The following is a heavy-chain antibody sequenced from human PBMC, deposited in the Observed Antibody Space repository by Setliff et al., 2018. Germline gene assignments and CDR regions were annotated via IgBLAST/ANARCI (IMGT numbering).Heavy chain of an antibody. J-gene: IGHJ4*02. Sequence: PGGSLRLSCVASGITFTSYAMSWVRQAPGKGLEWVSTVSVSGDNTYYTDSVKGRFTTSSDNSKNTVSLQMSSLRAEDTAIYFCAGQGPIFGSGLIPGFDQWGQGTMVTVSS. V-gene: IGHV3-23*01. D-gene: IGHD3-3*01. CDR2: VSVSGDNT. CDR3: AGQGPIFGSGLIPGFDQ. CDR1: GITFTSYA.